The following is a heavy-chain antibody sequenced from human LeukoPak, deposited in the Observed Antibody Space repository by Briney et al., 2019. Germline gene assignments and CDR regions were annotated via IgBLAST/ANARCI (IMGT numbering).Heavy chain of an antibody. CDR1: GGTFSSYA. CDR2: IIPILGIA. J-gene: IGHJ5*02. D-gene: IGHD2-2*01. V-gene: IGHV1-69*04. CDR3: ARDLSFVVVPAAKSRFDP. Sequence: VKVSCKASGGTFSSYAISLVRQAPGQGLEGMGRIIPILGIANYAQKFQGRVTITADKSTSTAYMELSSLRSEDTAVYYCARDLSFVVVPAAKSRFDPWGQGTLVTVSS.